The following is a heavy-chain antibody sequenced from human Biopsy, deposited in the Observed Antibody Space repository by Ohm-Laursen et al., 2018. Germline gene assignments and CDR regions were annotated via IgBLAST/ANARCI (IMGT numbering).Heavy chain of an antibody. CDR1: GYSFSTYD. CDR2: MIPSSGKT. CDR3: ARGYSRRVSIFEASIYWFDT. J-gene: IGHJ5*02. Sequence: SVKVSCKASGYSFSTYDVNWARQARGQGLEWMGWMIPSSGKTGYAQRFQGRVTLTMNTSISTAYMELSGLRSEDTAVYFCARGYSRRVSIFEASIYWFDTWGQGTLVTVSS. D-gene: IGHD6-6*01. V-gene: IGHV1-8*01.